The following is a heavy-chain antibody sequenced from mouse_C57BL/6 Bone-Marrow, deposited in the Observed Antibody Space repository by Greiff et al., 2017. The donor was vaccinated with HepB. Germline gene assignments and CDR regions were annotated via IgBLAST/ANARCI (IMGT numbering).Heavy chain of an antibody. D-gene: IGHD1-1*01. CDR1: GFNIKNTY. CDR3: ARFIYYCGSSSGY. CDR2: IDPANGNT. J-gene: IGHJ2*01. V-gene: IGHV14-3*01. Sequence: VQLQQSVAELVRPGASVKLSCTASGFNIKNTYMHWVKQRPEQGLEWIGRIDPANGNTKYAPKFQGKATITADTSSNTAYLQLSSQTSEDTAVYYCARFIYYCGSSSGYWGQGTTLTVSS.